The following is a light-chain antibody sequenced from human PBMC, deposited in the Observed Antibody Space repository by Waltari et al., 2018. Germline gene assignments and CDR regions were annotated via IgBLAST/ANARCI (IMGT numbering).Light chain of an antibody. CDR3: QQTYSAPLS. CDR1: QSVVNY. CDR2: AAS. Sequence: IQMTQSPSSLSASVGDSVTITCRASQSVVNYVNWYQHRPGQAPKVLIYAASTLQGGVPSRFSGSGSGTVFTLTINSLQPEDLSIYYCQQTYSAPLSFGGGTKVEMK. J-gene: IGKJ4*01. V-gene: IGKV1-39*01.